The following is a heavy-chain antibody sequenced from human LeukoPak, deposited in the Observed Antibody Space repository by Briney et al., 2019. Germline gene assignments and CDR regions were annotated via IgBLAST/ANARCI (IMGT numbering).Heavy chain of an antibody. V-gene: IGHV4-39*01. CDR1: GASISSSSYY. D-gene: IGHD3-10*01. Sequence: SETLSLTCTVSGASISSSSYYWGWIRQPPGKGLEWIGSIYYSGSTYYNPSLKSRVTISVDTSKNQFSLKLSSVTAADTAVYYCARLSVQSLNFDYWGQGTLVTVSS. CDR3: ARLSVQSLNFDY. CDR2: IYYSGST. J-gene: IGHJ4*02.